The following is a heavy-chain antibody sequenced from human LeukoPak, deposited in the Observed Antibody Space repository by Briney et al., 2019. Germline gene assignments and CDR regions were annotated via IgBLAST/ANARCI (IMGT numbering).Heavy chain of an antibody. D-gene: IGHD4-17*01. V-gene: IGHV3-21*01. J-gene: IGHJ4*02. Sequence: GGSLRLSCAASGFTFSRYIMNWVRQAPGKGLEWVSSITSTGSYIYSSESLKGRFTISRDDAKSSLYLQMNSLRAEDTAVYYCVRDGIDYGDYFFDYWGQGVLVTVSS. CDR3: VRDGIDYGDYFFDY. CDR2: ITSTGSYI. CDR1: GFTFSRYI.